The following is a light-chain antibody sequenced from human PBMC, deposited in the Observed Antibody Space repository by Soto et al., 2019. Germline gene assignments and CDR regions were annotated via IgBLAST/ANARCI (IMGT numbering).Light chain of an antibody. CDR1: QVFNNY. CDR2: ATS. CDR3: QHYNSYSEA. J-gene: IGKJ1*01. Sequence: DIQMTQSPSSLSASVGDRVTITCRASQVFNNYLAWYQQKPGKVPKLLISATSTLQSGVPSRFSGSGSGTDFTLTITSLQPDDFATYYCQHYNSYSEAFGQGTKVELK. V-gene: IGKV1-27*01.